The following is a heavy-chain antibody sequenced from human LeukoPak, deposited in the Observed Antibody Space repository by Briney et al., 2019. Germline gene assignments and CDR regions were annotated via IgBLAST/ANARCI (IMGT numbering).Heavy chain of an antibody. CDR3: ASARDYDDGYGCYFDF. Sequence: GGSLRLSCAASGFTFSIYEMNWVRQAPGKGLEWVSYITSSGSTIYYADSVKGRFTISRDNAKNSLYLQMNSLRAEDTAVYYCASARDYDDGYGCYFDFWGQGTLVTVSS. CDR2: ITSSGSTI. D-gene: IGHD4-17*01. CDR1: GFTFSIYE. V-gene: IGHV3-48*03. J-gene: IGHJ4*02.